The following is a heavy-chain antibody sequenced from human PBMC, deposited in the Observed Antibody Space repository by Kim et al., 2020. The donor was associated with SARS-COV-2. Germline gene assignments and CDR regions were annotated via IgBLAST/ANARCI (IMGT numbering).Heavy chain of an antibody. Sequence: SETLSLTCAVYGGSFSGYYWSWIRQPPGKGLEWIGEINHSGSTNYNPSLKSRVTISVDTSKNQFSLKLSSVTAADTAVYYCARGTAAAGTLRLLPPYYYYGMDVWGQGTTVTVSS. D-gene: IGHD6-13*01. CDR3: ARGTAAAGTLRLLPPYYYYGMDV. CDR2: INHSGST. CDR1: GGSFSGYY. J-gene: IGHJ6*02. V-gene: IGHV4-34*01.